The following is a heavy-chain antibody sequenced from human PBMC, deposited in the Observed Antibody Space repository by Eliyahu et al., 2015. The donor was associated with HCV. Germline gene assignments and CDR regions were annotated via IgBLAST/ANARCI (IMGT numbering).Heavy chain of an antibody. Sequence: QVQLQQWGAGLLKPSETLSLTCAVYGGSFSGYYWYWIRQPPGKGLEWIGEITHSGSTNYNPSLKSRVTISIDTSEHQFSLKLSSVTAADTAVYYCARGQPYIDYWGQGTLVTVSS. CDR1: GGSFSGYY. CDR3: ARGQPYIDY. D-gene: IGHD2-2*02. J-gene: IGHJ4*02. CDR2: ITHSGST. V-gene: IGHV4-34*01.